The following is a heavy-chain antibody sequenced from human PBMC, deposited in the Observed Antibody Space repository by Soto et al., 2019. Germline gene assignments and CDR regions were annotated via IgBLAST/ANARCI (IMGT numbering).Heavy chain of an antibody. CDR3: ARSGPLNYYDSNWFDP. CDR2: IYTSGST. J-gene: IGHJ5*02. Sequence: SETLSLTCTVSGGSISSYYWSWIRQPAGKGLEWIGRIYTSGSTNYNPSLKSRVTMSVDTSKNQFSLKLSSVTAADTAVYYCARSGPLNYYDSNWFDPWGQGILVTVSS. V-gene: IGHV4-4*07. D-gene: IGHD3-22*01. CDR1: GGSISSYY.